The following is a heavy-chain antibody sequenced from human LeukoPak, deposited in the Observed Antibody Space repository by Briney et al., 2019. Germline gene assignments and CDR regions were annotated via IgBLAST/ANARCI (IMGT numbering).Heavy chain of an antibody. J-gene: IGHJ4*02. CDR3: ARGWGVAGTLDY. V-gene: IGHV3-30*14. CDR1: GFTFSSYA. D-gene: IGHD6-19*01. CDR2: ISYDGSNK. Sequence: PGGSLRLSCAASGFTFSSYAMHWVRQAPGKGLEWVAVISYDGSNKYYADSVKGRFTISRDNSKNTLYLQMNSLRGEDTAVYYCARGWGVAGTLDYWGQGTLVTVSS.